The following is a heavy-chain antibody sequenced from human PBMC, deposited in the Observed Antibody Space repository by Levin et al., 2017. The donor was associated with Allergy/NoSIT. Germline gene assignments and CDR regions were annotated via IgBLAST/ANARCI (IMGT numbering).Heavy chain of an antibody. D-gene: IGHD2/OR15-2a*01. CDR2: VSYSGST. CDR3: ARAYYYFDV. V-gene: IGHV4-61*01. J-gene: IGHJ2*01. Sequence: SETLSLTCTVSGGSVNIGSHYWSWLRQPPGKGLEWIGYVSYSGSTNYNPSLKSRVTISVDTSLNQFSLKMTSVTAADTAMYYCARAYYYFDVWGRGTLVTVSS. CDR1: GGSVNIGSHY.